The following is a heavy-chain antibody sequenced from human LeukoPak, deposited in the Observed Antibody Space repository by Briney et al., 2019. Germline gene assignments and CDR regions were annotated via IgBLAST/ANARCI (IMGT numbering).Heavy chain of an antibody. D-gene: IGHD2-2*02. V-gene: IGHV1-8*02. J-gene: IGHJ4*02. CDR3: ARLGSSEDIVVVPAAITLADKALDY. CDR1: GYTFTGYY. Sequence: GASVKVSCKASGYTFTGYYIHWVRQAPGQGLEWMGWMNPNSGNTGYAQKFQGRVTMTRNTSISTAYMELSSLRSDDTAVYYCARLGSSEDIVVVPAAITLADKALDYWGQGTLVTVSS. CDR2: MNPNSGNT.